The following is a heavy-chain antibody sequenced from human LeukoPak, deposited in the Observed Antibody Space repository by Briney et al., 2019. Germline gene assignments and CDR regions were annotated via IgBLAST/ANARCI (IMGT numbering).Heavy chain of an antibody. J-gene: IGHJ4*02. CDR2: ISYDGSNK. Sequence: GGSLRLSCAASGFTFSSYDMHWVRQAPGKGLEWVTVISYDGSNKYYGDSVKGRFTISRDNSKNTLYLKMNSLRAEDTAVYYCAKEGSNGDFDYWGQGTLVSVSS. D-gene: IGHD1-26*01. CDR1: GFTFSSYD. V-gene: IGHV3-30*18. CDR3: AKEGSNGDFDY.